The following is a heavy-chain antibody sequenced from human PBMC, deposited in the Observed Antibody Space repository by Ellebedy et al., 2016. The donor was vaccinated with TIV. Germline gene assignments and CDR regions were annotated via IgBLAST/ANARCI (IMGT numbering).Heavy chain of an antibody. J-gene: IGHJ4*02. CDR3: ARGHRYFDWYAPFDY. Sequence: MPSETLSLTCAVYGGSFSGYYWSRIRQPPGKGLEWIGEINHSGSTNYNPSLKSRVTVSVDTSKNQFSLKLSSVTAADTAVYYCARGHRYFDWYAPFDYWGQGTLVTVSS. CDR1: GGSFSGYY. CDR2: INHSGST. V-gene: IGHV4-34*01. D-gene: IGHD3-9*01.